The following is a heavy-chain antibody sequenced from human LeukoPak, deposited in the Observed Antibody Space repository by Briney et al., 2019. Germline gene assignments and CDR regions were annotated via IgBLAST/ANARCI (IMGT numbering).Heavy chain of an antibody. CDR1: GFTLSSYG. Sequence: GRSLRLSCAASGFTLSSYGMHWVRQAPGKGLEWVAVIWYDGSNKYYADSVKGRFTISRDNSKNTLYLQMNSLRAEDTAVYYCARTPYSNYERDYGDKYYFDYWGQGTLVTVSS. CDR3: ARTPYSNYERDYGDKYYFDY. D-gene: IGHD4-11*01. CDR2: IWYDGSNK. J-gene: IGHJ4*02. V-gene: IGHV3-33*01.